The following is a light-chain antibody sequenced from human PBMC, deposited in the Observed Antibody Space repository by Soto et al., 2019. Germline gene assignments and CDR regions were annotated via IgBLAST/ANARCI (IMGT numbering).Light chain of an antibody. V-gene: IGKV3-20*01. CDR1: EPIKTFY. Sequence: IVLTQSPATLSLSPGETATLSCKASEPIKTFYFGWYQHKPGQSPRLLINGVYSRATGIPDRFSGRVSGSAFTLTISRLEPEDFAIYYCLFYGSSLIPFGQGTRLVIK. J-gene: IGKJ5*01. CDR2: GVY. CDR3: LFYGSSLIP.